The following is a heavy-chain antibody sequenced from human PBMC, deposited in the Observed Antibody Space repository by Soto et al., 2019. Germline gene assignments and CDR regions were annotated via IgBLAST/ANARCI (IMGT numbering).Heavy chain of an antibody. J-gene: IGHJ6*02. D-gene: IGHD3-16*01. CDR1: GGSFSSYS. V-gene: IGHV1-69*01. Sequence: QGQLEQSGAEVRRPGSSVKVSCKASGGSFSSYSISWVRQAPGHGLEWMGRIVPVLGTANSAQKFQGRVAFSADVSTATAYMELRSLRSADKAIYFCARDSPGGGYYYGMDVWGQGTTVIVSS. CDR3: ARDSPGGGYYYGMDV. CDR2: IVPVLGTA.